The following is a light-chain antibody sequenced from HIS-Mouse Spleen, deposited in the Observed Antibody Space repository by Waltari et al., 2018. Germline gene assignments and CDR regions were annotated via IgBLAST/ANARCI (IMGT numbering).Light chain of an antibody. J-gene: IGKJ2*01. CDR3: QQYNSYSPYT. CDR2: KAS. CDR1: QSISSW. V-gene: IGKV1-5*03. Sequence: DIQMTQSPSTLSASVGDRVTITCRASQSISSWLAWYQQKPGKAPKLLIYKASSLESGFPSRVSGSGSGTEFTLTISSLQPDDFATYYCQQYNSYSPYTFGQGTKLEIK.